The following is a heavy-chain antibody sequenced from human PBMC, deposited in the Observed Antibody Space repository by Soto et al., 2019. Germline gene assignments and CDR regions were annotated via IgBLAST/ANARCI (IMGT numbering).Heavy chain of an antibody. CDR1: GYTFTGYY. D-gene: IGHD1-7*01. J-gene: IGHJ6*02. V-gene: IGHV1-2*02. CDR3: ASENNWNYGGYYYYGMDV. CDR2: INPNSGGT. Sequence: ASVKVSCKASGYTFTGYYMHWVRQAPGQGPEWMGWINPNSGGTNYAQKYQGRVTMTRATSISTAYMELSRLRSDDTAVYYCASENNWNYGGYYYYGMDVWGQGTTVTVSS.